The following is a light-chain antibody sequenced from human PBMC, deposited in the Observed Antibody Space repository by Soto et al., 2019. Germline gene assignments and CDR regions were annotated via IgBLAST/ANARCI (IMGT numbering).Light chain of an antibody. V-gene: IGKV3-20*01. CDR3: QQYGSSPPWT. CDR1: QSVSSNY. CDR2: GAS. Sequence: ESVLTQSPATLSLSPGQRATLSCRASQSVSSNYLAWYQQKPCQAPRLLIYGASTRATGIPDRFSGSGSGTDFTPTISRLEPEDSAVYYCQQYGSSPPWTFGQGTKVDIK. J-gene: IGKJ1*01.